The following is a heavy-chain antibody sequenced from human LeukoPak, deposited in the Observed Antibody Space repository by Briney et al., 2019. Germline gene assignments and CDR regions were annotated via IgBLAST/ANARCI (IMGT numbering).Heavy chain of an antibody. CDR2: FDPEDGET. CDR1: GYTLTELS. V-gene: IGHV1-24*01. D-gene: IGHD3-22*01. J-gene: IGHJ4*02. CDR3: ATGGDYYDSSGYYRY. Sequence: ASVKVSCKVSGYTLTELSMHWVRQAPGKGLEWMGGFDPEDGETIYAQKFQGRVTMTEDTSTDTAYMELSSLSSEDTAVYYCATGGDYYDSSGYYRYWGQGTLVTVSS.